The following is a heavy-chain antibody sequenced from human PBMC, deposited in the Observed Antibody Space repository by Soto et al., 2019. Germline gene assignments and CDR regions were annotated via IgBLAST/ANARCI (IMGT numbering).Heavy chain of an antibody. D-gene: IGHD3-16*02. Sequence: GGSLRLSCAASGFTFSDYYMSWIRQAPGKGLEWVSYISSSGSTIYYADSVKGRFTISRDNAKNSLYLQMNSLRAEDTAVYYCARNGIMITFGGVIVTNYYYMDVWGKGTTVTVSS. V-gene: IGHV3-11*01. CDR3: ARNGIMITFGGVIVTNYYYMDV. J-gene: IGHJ6*03. CDR1: GFTFSDYY. CDR2: ISSSGSTI.